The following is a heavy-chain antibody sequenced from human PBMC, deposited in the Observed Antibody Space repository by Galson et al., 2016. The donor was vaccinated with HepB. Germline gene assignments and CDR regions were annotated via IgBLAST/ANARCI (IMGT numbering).Heavy chain of an antibody. Sequence: SLRLSCAGSGLTFSNNWMTWVRQAPGRGLEWVAYINQDGSNKAYVGSVKGRFTVYRDNAKNSLYLQMNSLRVEDTAVYYCAVYGNTRPSRSFGPWGQGTLVTVSS. J-gene: IGHJ5*02. V-gene: IGHV3-7*03. CDR2: INQDGSNK. CDR3: AVYGNTRPSRSFGP. D-gene: IGHD2-8*01. CDR1: GLTFSNNW.